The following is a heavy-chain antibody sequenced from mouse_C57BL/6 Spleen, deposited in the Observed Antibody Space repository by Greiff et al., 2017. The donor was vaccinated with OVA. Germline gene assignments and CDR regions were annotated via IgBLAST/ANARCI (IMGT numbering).Heavy chain of an antibody. CDR3: ARVYGNYWYFDV. Sequence: QQSCKASGYTFTSYWMHWVKQRPGRGLEWIGRIDPNSGGTKYNEKFKSKATLTVDKPSSTAYMQLSSLTSEDSAVYYCARVYGNYWYFDVWGTGTTVTVSS. CDR2: IDPNSGGT. V-gene: IGHV1-72*01. J-gene: IGHJ1*03. CDR1: GYTFTSYW. D-gene: IGHD2-1*01.